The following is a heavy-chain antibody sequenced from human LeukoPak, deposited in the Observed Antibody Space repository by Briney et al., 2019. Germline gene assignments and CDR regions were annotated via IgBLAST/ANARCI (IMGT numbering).Heavy chain of an antibody. Sequence: KPSETLSLTCTVSGGSISSYYWSWIRQPPGKGLEWIGYIYYSGSTNYNPSLKSRVTISVDTSKNQFSLKLSSVTAADTAVYYCARIAVAGTIDYWGQGTLVTVSS. CDR1: GGSISSYY. J-gene: IGHJ4*02. D-gene: IGHD6-19*01. CDR2: IYYSGST. CDR3: ARIAVAGTIDY. V-gene: IGHV4-59*08.